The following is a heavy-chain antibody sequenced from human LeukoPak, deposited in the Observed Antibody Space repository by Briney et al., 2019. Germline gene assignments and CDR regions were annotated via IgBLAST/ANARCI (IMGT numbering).Heavy chain of an antibody. CDR2: INPSGGST. D-gene: IGHD2-21*02. CDR1: GYTFTSYY. Sequence: EASVKVSCKASGYTFTSYYMHWVRQAPGQGLEWMGIINPSGGSTSYAQKFQGRVTMTRDTSTSTVYMELSSLRSEDTAVYYCARDGAYCGGDCYSGYYYYYGMDVWGQGTAVTVSS. J-gene: IGHJ6*02. V-gene: IGHV1-46*01. CDR3: ARDGAYCGGDCYSGYYYYYGMDV.